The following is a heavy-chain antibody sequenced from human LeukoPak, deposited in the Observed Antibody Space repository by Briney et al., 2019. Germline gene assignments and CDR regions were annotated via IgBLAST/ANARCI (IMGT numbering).Heavy chain of an antibody. CDR2: INPNSGGT. Sequence: ASVKVSCKASGYTFTGYYMHWMRQAPGQGLEWMGWINPNSGGTNFAQKFQGRVAMTRDTSLSTAYMDLSRLTSDDTAVYYCARDWPGISLHFDLWGRGTLITVSS. D-gene: IGHD2-15*01. V-gene: IGHV1-2*02. CDR1: GYTFTGYY. J-gene: IGHJ2*01. CDR3: ARDWPGISLHFDL.